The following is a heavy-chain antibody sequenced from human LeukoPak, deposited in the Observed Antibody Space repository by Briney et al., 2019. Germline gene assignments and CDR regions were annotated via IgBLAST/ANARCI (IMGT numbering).Heavy chain of an antibody. CDR1: GFTFSSYG. Sequence: GGSLRLSCAASGFTFSSYGMHWVRQAPGKGLEWVAVISYDGSNKYYADSVKGRFTISRDNSKNTLYLQMNSLRAEDTAVYYCAKSAGLGVLSFDYWGQGTLVTVSP. CDR2: ISYDGSNK. CDR3: AKSAGLGVLSFDY. V-gene: IGHV3-30*18. J-gene: IGHJ4*02. D-gene: IGHD3-16*02.